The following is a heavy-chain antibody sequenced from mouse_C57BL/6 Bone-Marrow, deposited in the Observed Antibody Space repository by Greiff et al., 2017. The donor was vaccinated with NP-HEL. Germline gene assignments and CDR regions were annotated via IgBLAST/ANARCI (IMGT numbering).Heavy chain of an antibody. V-gene: IGHV14-4*01. CDR1: GFNIKDDY. D-gene: IGHD1-1*01. J-gene: IGHJ4*01. CDR3: TTEGSIYAMDY. Sequence: VQLKESGAELVRPGASVKLSCTASGFNIKDDYMHWVKQRPEQGLEWIGWIDPENGDTEYASKFQGKATITADTSSNTAYLQLSSLTSEDTAVYDCTTEGSIYAMDYWGQGTSVTVSS. CDR2: IDPENGDT.